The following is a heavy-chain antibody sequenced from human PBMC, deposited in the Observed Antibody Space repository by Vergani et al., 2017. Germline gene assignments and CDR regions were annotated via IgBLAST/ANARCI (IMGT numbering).Heavy chain of an antibody. Sequence: DVHLAESGGGFFQPGGSLRLSCSASGFSFNSYWMHWDRQVPGKGLLWVSRIKSDGSITAYADSVKGRFTISRDNAQNMLFLQMNNLRTEDTAIYYCAKQYFVSGNYLFDYWGQGTLVTVSS. CDR3: AKQYFVSGNYLFDY. D-gene: IGHD3-10*01. V-gene: IGHV3-74*03. CDR2: IKSDGSIT. CDR1: GFSFNSYW. J-gene: IGHJ4*02.